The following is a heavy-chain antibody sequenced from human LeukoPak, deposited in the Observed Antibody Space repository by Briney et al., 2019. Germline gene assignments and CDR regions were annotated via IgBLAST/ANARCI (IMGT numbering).Heavy chain of an antibody. CDR3: ARGAGSHDAFDI. D-gene: IGHD6-25*01. CDR1: GFTFSTYA. Sequence: GGSLRLSCAASGFTFSTYAMSWVRQAAGKGLEWVSVIYSGGSTYYADSVKGRFTISRDNSKNTLYLQMNSLRAEDTAVYYCARGAGSHDAFDIWGQGTMVTVSS. CDR2: IYSGGST. J-gene: IGHJ3*02. V-gene: IGHV3-66*01.